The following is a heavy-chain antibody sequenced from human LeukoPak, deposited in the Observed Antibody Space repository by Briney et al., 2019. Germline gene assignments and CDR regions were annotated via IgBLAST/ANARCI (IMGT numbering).Heavy chain of an antibody. Sequence: GGSLRLSCAASGFTFSSYGVSWVRQAPGKGLEWVSTIRGSGDITYYADSVKGRFTISRDNSKNTLYLQMNSLRAEDTAVYYCAKGTYGSGTYGSIDYWGQGTLVTVSS. D-gene: IGHD3-10*01. CDR1: GFTFSSYG. CDR3: AKGTYGSGTYGSIDY. CDR2: IRGSGDIT. V-gene: IGHV3-23*01. J-gene: IGHJ4*02.